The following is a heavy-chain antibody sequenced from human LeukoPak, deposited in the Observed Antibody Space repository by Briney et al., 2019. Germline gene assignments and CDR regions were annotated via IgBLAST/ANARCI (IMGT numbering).Heavy chain of an antibody. CDR3: AKDRPHPSAEPTNFDY. D-gene: IGHD1-14*01. CDR1: GFTFSSYA. J-gene: IGHJ4*02. CDR2: TDGSGGSA. V-gene: IGHV3-23*01. Sequence: GGSLRLSCAGSGFTFSSYAMSWVRQAPGKGLEWVSATDGSGGSAYYADSVRGRFTISRGNSKNTLYLQMNSLRVEDTAVYYCAKDRPHPSAEPTNFDYWGQGTLVTVSS.